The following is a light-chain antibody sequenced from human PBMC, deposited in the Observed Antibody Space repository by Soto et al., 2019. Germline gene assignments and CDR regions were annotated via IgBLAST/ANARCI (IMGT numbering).Light chain of an antibody. V-gene: IGLV1-40*01. Sequence: QSVLTQPPSVSGAPGQRVTISYTGIEAGYDVHWYQQLPGTAPKLLTSGNSKRPSGVPDRFSGSKSGTSASLAITGLQAEDEADYYCQSYDSSLSGYVFGTGTKVTVI. CDR3: QSYDSSLSGYV. CDR2: GNS. J-gene: IGLJ1*01. CDR1: EAGYD.